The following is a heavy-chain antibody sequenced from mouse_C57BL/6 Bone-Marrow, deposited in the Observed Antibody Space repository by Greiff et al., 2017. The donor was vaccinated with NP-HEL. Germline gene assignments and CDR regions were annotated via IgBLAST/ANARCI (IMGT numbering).Heavy chain of an antibody. CDR1: GYTFTNYW. V-gene: IGHV1-63*01. CDR3: ASSGDYDRGFAY. Sequence: QVQLQQSGAELVRPGTSVKMSCKASGYTFTNYWIGWAKQRPGHGLEWIGDIYPGGGYTNYHEKFKGKATLPADKSSSTAYMQFSSLTSEDSASYYCASSGDYDRGFAYWGQGTLVTVSA. CDR2: IYPGGGYT. D-gene: IGHD2-4*01. J-gene: IGHJ3*01.